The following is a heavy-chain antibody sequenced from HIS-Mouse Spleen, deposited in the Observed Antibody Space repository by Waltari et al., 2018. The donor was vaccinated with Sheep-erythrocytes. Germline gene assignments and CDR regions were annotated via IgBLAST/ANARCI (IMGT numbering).Heavy chain of an antibody. Sequence: SVSMTWVRQAPGKGLLWVSSISSSSSYIYYADSVKGRFTISRDNAKNSLYLQMNSLRAEDTAVYYCARVASGATFDYWGQGTLVTVSS. J-gene: IGHJ4*02. CDR3: ARVASGATFDY. CDR1: SVS. V-gene: IGHV3-21*01. D-gene: IGHD1-26*01. CDR2: ISSSSSYI.